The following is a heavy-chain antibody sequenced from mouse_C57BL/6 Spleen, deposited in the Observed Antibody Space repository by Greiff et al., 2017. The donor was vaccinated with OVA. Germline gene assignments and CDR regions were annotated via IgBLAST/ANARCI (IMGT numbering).Heavy chain of an antibody. V-gene: IGHV1-55*01. D-gene: IGHD2-4*01. J-gene: IGHJ4*01. CDR1: GYTFTSYW. Sequence: QVQLQQPGAELVKPGASVKMSCKASGYTFTSYWITWVKQRPGQGLEWIGDIYPGSGSTNYNEKFKSKATLTVDTSSSTAYMQLSSRTSEDSAVYYGAREGYDDRGDYYAMDYWGQGTSVTVSS. CDR2: IYPGSGST. CDR3: AREGYDDRGDYYAMDY.